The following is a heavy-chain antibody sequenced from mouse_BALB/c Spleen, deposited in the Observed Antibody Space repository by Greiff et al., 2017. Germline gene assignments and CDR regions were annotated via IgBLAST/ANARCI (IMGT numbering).Heavy chain of an antibody. Sequence: QVQLQQSGAELAKPGASVKMSCKASGYTFTSYWMHWVKQRPGQGLEWIGYINPSTGYTEYNQKFKDKATLTADKSSSTAYMQLSSLTSEDSAVYYCAGGRERAYWGQGTLVTVSA. V-gene: IGHV1-7*01. CDR1: GYTFTSYW. J-gene: IGHJ3*01. CDR3: AGGRERAY. CDR2: INPSTGYT.